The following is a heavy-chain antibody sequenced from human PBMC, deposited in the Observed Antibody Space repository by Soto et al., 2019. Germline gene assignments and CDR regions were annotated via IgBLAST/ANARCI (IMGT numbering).Heavy chain of an antibody. V-gene: IGHV3-53*01. CDR3: ARVNYYDSRGANNWFDP. CDR1: GFTVSSNY. D-gene: IGHD3-22*01. J-gene: IGHJ5*02. CDR2: IYSGGST. Sequence: EVQLVESGGGLLQPGGSLRLSCAASGFTVSSNYISWVRQAPGKGQEWVSVIYSGGSTYYADSVKGRFTISRDNSKNTVYLERYSLRAADTAVYYCARVNYYDSRGANNWFDPWGKGTLVIVAS.